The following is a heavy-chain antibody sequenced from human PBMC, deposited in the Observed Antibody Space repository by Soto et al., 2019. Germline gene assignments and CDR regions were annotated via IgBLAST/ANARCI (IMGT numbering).Heavy chain of an antibody. J-gene: IGHJ1*01. D-gene: IGHD6-19*01. CDR2: ISGSGGST. CDR3: AKVKSSIGKWLVHYKSPTNSFQH. V-gene: IGHV3-23*01. Sequence: EVQLLESGGGLVQPGGSLRLSCAASGFTFSSYAMSWVRQAPGKGLEWVSAISGSGGSTYYADSVKGRFTISRDNSKNTLYLQMNSLRAEDTAVYYCAKVKSSIGKWLVHYKSPTNSFQHWGQGTLVTVSS. CDR1: GFTFSSYA.